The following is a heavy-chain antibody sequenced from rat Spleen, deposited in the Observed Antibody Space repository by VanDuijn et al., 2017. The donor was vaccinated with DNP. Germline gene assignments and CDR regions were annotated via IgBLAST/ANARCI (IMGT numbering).Heavy chain of an antibody. CDR2: IDIKTHNYAT. V-gene: IGHV10-4*01. CDR3: TGFDY. J-gene: IGHJ2*01. CDR1: GFDFNSYV. Sequence: EVQLVESGGGLVQPKRSLKLSCAASGFDFNSYVMSWVRQAPGKGLDWVASIDIKTHNYATLYADSVEERFTISRDDSQSMVYLQMNNLKTEDTALYYCTGFDYWGQGVMVTVSS.